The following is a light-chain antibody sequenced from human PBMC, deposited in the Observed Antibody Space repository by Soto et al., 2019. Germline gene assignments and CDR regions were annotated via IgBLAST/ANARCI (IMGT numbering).Light chain of an antibody. CDR2: EVD. CDR3: SSYAGSNVI. V-gene: IGLV2-8*01. CDR1: SSDVGDYKY. J-gene: IGLJ2*01. Sequence: QSVLTQPPSASGSPGQSVTISCTGTSSDVGDYKYVSWYQQHPGKAPKLMIYEVDKRPSGVPDRFSGSKSGNTASLAVSGLQAEDEADYFCSSYAGSNVIFGGGTNLTVL.